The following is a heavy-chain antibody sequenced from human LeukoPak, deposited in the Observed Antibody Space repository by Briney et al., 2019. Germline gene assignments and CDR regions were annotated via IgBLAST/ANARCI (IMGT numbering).Heavy chain of an antibody. J-gene: IGHJ6*02. CDR3: ASLRLLRYFDWLPSDYYYGMDV. D-gene: IGHD3-9*01. CDR1: GGSFSGYY. CDR2: INHSGST. Sequence: SETLSLTCAVYGGSFSGYYWSWIRQPPGKGLEWIGEINHSGSTNYNLSLKSRVTISVDTSKNQFSLKLSSVTAADTAVYYCASLRLLRYFDWLPSDYYYGMDVWGQGTTVTVSS. V-gene: IGHV4-34*01.